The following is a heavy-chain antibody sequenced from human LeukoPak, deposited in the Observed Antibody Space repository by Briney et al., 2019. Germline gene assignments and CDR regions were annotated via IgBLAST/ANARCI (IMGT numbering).Heavy chain of an antibody. CDR1: GGSISSSSYY. CDR3: ARAGWLPFDY. J-gene: IGHJ4*02. Sequence: SETLFLTCTVSGGSISSSSYYWGWIRQPPGKGLEWIGSIYYSGSTYYNPSLKSRVTISVDTSKNQFSLKLSSVTAADTAVYYCARAGWLPFDYWGQGTLVTVSS. D-gene: IGHD6-19*01. CDR2: IYYSGST. V-gene: IGHV4-39*01.